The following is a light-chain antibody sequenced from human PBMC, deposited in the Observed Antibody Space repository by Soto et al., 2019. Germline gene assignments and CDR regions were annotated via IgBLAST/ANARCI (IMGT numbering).Light chain of an antibody. CDR1: QGISGNY. J-gene: IGKJ2*01. CDR3: HQYGRSPPYT. Sequence: EIVLTQSPGTLSLSPGERVTLSCRASQGISGNYLAWYQQKPGQSPRLLIYGSSDRATGIPDRISGSGSGTDFTLTITRVEPEDFAVYYCHQYGRSPPYTFGQGTKLEIK. CDR2: GSS. V-gene: IGKV3-20*01.